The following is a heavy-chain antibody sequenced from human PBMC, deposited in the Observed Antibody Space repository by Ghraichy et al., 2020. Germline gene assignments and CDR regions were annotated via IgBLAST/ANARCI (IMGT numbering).Heavy chain of an antibody. J-gene: IGHJ4*01. CDR1: GFTFSSYS. Sequence: GGSLRLSCAASGFTFSSYSMNWVRQAPGKGLEWVSSISSSSSYIYYADSVKGRFTISRDNAKNSLYLQMNSLRAEDTAVYYCARDQARITGTGVDYWGHGTLVTVSS. D-gene: IGHD1-7*01. CDR2: ISSSSSYI. V-gene: IGHV3-21*01. CDR3: ARDQARITGTGVDY.